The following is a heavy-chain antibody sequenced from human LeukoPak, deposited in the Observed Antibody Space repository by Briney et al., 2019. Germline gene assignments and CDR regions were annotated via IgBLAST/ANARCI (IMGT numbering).Heavy chain of an antibody. D-gene: IGHD1-26*01. J-gene: IGHJ3*02. V-gene: IGHV3-74*01. Sequence: GGSLRLSCAASGFTFSSYWMHWVRQAPGKGLVWVSRINTDGSSTNYADSVKGRFTISGDNAKNTLYLQMNSLRVEDTAMYYCTRSGRGGAFDIWGRGTMVTVSS. CDR1: GFTFSSYW. CDR2: INTDGSST. CDR3: TRSGRGGAFDI.